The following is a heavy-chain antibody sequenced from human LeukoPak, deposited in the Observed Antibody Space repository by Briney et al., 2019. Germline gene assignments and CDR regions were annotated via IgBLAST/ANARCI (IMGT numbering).Heavy chain of an antibody. Sequence: SETLSLTCTVSGGSISSGGYYWSWIRQPPGKGLEWIGYIYHSGSTYYNPSLKSRVTISVGRSKNQFSLKLSSVTAADTAVYYCAATGNYDAFDIWGQGTMVTVSS. J-gene: IGHJ3*02. V-gene: IGHV4-30-2*01. CDR3: AATGNYDAFDI. CDR2: IYHSGST. D-gene: IGHD1-1*01. CDR1: GGSISSGGYY.